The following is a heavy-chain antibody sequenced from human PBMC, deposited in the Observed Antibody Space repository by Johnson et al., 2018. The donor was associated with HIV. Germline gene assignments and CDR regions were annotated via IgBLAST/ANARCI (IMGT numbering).Heavy chain of an antibody. CDR2: IRYDGSNK. Sequence: QVQLVESGGGVVQPGGSLRLSCAASGFTFSSYGMHWVRQAPGKGLEWVAFIRYDGSNKYYSDSVKGRFTISRDNSKNTLYLQMNSLRPEDTAVYYCARDHSGYDSVTAAFDIWGQGTMVTVSS. CDR1: GFTFSSYG. D-gene: IGHD5-12*01. V-gene: IGHV3-30*02. J-gene: IGHJ3*02. CDR3: ARDHSGYDSVTAAFDI.